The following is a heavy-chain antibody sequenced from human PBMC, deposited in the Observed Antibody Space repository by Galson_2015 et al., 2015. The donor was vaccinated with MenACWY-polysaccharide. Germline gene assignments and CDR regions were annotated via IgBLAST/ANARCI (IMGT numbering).Heavy chain of an antibody. CDR3: TRVRIPATGVAFDI. V-gene: IGHV3-49*04. CDR1: GFTFGDYA. J-gene: IGHJ3*02. CDR2: IRSKAHGGTT. D-gene: IGHD6-13*01. Sequence: SLRLSCAASGFTFGDYAMSWVRQAPGKGLEWVGFIRSKAHGGTTEYGTSVKGRFTISRDDSKSSAYLQLYSLKTEDTAVYYCTRVRIPATGVAFDIWGQGTMVTVSS.